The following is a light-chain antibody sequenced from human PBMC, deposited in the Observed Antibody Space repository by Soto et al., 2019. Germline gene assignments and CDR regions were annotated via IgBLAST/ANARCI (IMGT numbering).Light chain of an antibody. Sequence: DIPMTQSPSTLSASVGDRVTITCRASQSISTWLAWYQQIPGKAPKLLIYDASSLESGVPSRFSGSGSGTEFTLTISSLQPDDIATYYCQQYNSYPWTVGRGTKVEIK. J-gene: IGKJ1*01. CDR2: DAS. CDR3: QQYNSYPWT. V-gene: IGKV1-5*01. CDR1: QSISTW.